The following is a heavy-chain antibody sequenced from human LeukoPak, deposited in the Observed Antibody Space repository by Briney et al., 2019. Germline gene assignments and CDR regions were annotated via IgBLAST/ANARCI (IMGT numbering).Heavy chain of an antibody. CDR2: ISGSGGST. CDR3: AKDEMATIRYYFDY. D-gene: IGHD5-24*01. V-gene: IGHV3-23*01. J-gene: IGHJ4*02. CDR1: GFTFNSYA. Sequence: PGGSLRLSCAASGFTFNSYAMSWVRQAPGKGLEWVSAISGSGGSTYYADSVKGRFTISRDNSKNTLYLQMNSLRAEDTAVYYCAKDEMATIRYYFDYWGQGTLVTVSS.